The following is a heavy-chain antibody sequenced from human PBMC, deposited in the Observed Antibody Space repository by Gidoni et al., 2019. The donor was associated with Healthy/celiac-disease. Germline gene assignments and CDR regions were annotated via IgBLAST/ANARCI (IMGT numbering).Heavy chain of an antibody. V-gene: IGHV1-69*01. CDR1: GGTFSSYA. Sequence: QVQLVQSGAEVKKPGSSVKVSCKASGGTFSSYAISWVRQAPGQGLEWMGGIIPIFGTANYAQKFQGRVTITADESTSTAYMELSSLRSEDTAVYYCARDGPYYYDSSGYSPFDPWGQGTLVTVSS. CDR2: IIPIFGTA. D-gene: IGHD3-22*01. J-gene: IGHJ5*02. CDR3: ARDGPYYYDSSGYSPFDP.